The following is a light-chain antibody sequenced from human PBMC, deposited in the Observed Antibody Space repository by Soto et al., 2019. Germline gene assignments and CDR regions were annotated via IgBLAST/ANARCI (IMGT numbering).Light chain of an antibody. Sequence: DIVMTQSPDSLAVSLGERATINCRSGQSVLYSSNNNNYLAWYQQKPGQPPKLLIYWASTRESGVPDRFSGSGSGTEFTLTISSLQAEDVAVYYCQQYFNTPTFGGGTKVEIK. J-gene: IGKJ4*01. V-gene: IGKV4-1*01. CDR2: WAS. CDR1: QSVLYSSNNNNY. CDR3: QQYFNTPT.